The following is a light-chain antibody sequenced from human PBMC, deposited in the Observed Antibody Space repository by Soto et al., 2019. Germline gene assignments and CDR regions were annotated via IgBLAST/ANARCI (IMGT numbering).Light chain of an antibody. CDR3: QQYVSSFVT. CDR2: GAS. J-gene: IGKJ3*01. Sequence: EIVLTQSPGTLSLSPGERATLSCRASQSVSSSYLAWYQQKPGQAPRLLIYGASSRATGIPDRFSGSGSGTDFTLTISRLEPEDFAVYYCQQYVSSFVTFGPGTKVDIK. V-gene: IGKV3-20*01. CDR1: QSVSSSY.